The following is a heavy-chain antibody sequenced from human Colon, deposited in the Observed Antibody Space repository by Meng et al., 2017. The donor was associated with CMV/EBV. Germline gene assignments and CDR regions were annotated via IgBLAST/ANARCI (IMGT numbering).Heavy chain of an antibody. D-gene: IGHD4-11*01. CDR1: GFTFSAYP. Sequence: GGSLRLSCAASGFTFSAYPIHWVRQAPGKGLEWVAIISHDGAKKYYAESVKGRFTISRDNSQNTDNVHMNSLRVDDTAVYYCARASNSSFDPWGQGTLVTVSS. V-gene: IGHV3-30*14. CDR2: ISHDGAKK. J-gene: IGHJ5*02. CDR3: ARASNSSFDP.